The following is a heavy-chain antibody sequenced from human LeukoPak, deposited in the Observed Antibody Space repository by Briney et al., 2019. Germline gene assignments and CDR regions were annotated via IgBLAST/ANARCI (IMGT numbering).Heavy chain of an antibody. Sequence: SGPTLVKPTQTLTLTCTFSGFSLSTSGVGVGWIRQPPGKALEWLALIYWDDDKRYSPSLKSRLTITKDTSKNQVVLTMTNMDPVDTATYYRARTYYYGSGSSSSFDYWGQGTLVTVSS. D-gene: IGHD3-10*01. CDR1: GFSLSTSGVG. CDR3: ARTYYYGSGSSSSFDY. CDR2: IYWDDDK. V-gene: IGHV2-5*02. J-gene: IGHJ4*02.